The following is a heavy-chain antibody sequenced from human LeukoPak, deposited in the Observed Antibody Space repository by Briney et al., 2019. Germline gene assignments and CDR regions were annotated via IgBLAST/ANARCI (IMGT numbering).Heavy chain of an antibody. Sequence: GKSLKISREGSGYIFTSYWIGWVRQMPGKGLEWMGIIYPGDSDTTYSPSFQGQVTISADKSISTAYLQWSSLKASDTAMYYCARQGHSGSSQNWGQGTLVTVSS. CDR2: IYPGDSDT. CDR3: ARQGHSGSSQN. D-gene: IGHD1-26*01. V-gene: IGHV5-51*01. J-gene: IGHJ4*02. CDR1: GYIFTSYW.